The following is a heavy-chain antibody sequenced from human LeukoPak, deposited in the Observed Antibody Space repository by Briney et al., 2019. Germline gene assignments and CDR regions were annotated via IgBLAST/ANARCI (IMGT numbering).Heavy chain of an antibody. CDR1: GGSISSGGYY. Sequence: PSETLSLTCTVSGGSISSGGYYWSWIRQPPGKGLEWIGYIYHSGSTYYNPSLKSRVTILVDKSKNLFSLKLSSVTAADTAVYYCASIWLVRAFDIWGQGTMVTVSS. CDR3: ASIWLVRAFDI. D-gene: IGHD3-9*01. CDR2: IYHSGST. J-gene: IGHJ3*02. V-gene: IGHV4-30-2*01.